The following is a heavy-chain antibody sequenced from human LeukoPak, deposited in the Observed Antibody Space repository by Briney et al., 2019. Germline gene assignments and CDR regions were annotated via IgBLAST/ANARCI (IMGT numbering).Heavy chain of an antibody. CDR2: INTNSGSI. D-gene: IGHD6-13*01. CDR3: AKVSAYSSSWYFDY. J-gene: IGHJ4*02. V-gene: IGHV3-23*01. Sequence: PGGSLRLSCAASGFTFSNYAMSWVRQAPGKGPEWVSAINTNSGSIYYTDSVKGRFTTSRDNSKNTLYLQMNDLRAEDTAVYSCAKVSAYSSSWYFDYWGQGTLVTVSS. CDR1: GFTFSNYA.